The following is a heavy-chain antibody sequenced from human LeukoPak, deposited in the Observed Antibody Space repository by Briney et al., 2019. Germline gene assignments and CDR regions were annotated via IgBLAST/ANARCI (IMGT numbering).Heavy chain of an antibody. D-gene: IGHD5-18*01. J-gene: IGHJ4*02. CDR2: FDPEDGET. Sequence: ASVKVSCKVSGYTLTELSMHWVRQAPGKGLEWMGGFDPEDGETIYAQKFQGRVTMTEDTSTDTAYMELNSLRSDDTAVFYCARDEDSYGLNSTPVFLYWGQGTLVTVSS. V-gene: IGHV1-24*01. CDR3: ARDEDSYGLNSTPVFLY. CDR1: GYTLTELS.